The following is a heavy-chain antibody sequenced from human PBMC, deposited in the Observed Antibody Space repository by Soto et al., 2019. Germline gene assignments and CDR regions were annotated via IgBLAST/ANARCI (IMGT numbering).Heavy chain of an antibody. Sequence: ASVTVSCKASGCTFTSYAIHWVRQAPGQRLEWMGWINAGNGNTKYSQKFQGRVTITRDTSASTAYMELSSLRSEDTAVYYCARTFMKGRDYYDYGMHVWGQGTTVTVSS. D-gene: IGHD3-10*01. CDR3: ARTFMKGRDYYDYGMHV. CDR2: INAGNGNT. J-gene: IGHJ6*02. V-gene: IGHV1-3*01. CDR1: GCTFTSYA.